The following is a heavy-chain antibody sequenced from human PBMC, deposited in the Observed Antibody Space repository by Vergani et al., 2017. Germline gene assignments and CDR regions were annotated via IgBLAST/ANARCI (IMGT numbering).Heavy chain of an antibody. V-gene: IGHV3-48*01. D-gene: IGHD3-3*01. CDR2: ISSSSSTI. CDR3: ARDGGRSHGYYYYGMDV. CDR1: GFTFSSYS. Sequence: EVPLVESGGGLVQPGGSLRLSCAASGFTFSSYSMNWVRQAPGKGLEWVSYISSSSSTIYYADSVKGRFTISRDNAKNSLYLQMNSLRAEDTAVYYCARDGGRSHGYYYYGMDVWGQGTTVTVSS. J-gene: IGHJ6*02.